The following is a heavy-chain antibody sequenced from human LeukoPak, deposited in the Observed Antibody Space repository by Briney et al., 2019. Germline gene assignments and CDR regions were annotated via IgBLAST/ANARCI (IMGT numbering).Heavy chain of an antibody. V-gene: IGHV1-24*01. D-gene: IGHD3-9*01. J-gene: IGHJ4*02. CDR1: GYTFTSYY. Sequence: ASVKVSCKASGYTFTSYYMHWVRQAPGQGLEWMGGFDPEDGETIYAQKFQGRVTMTEDTSTDTAYMELSSLRSEDTAVYYCATDLVSGWIDYWGQGTLVTVSS. CDR2: FDPEDGET. CDR3: ATDLVSGWIDY.